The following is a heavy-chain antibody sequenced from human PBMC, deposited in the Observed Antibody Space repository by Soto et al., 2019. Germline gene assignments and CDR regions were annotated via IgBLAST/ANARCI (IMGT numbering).Heavy chain of an antibody. CDR1: GYTFTSYA. V-gene: IGHV1-3*01. CDR3: ARGEDIVASYYYFGMDV. CDR2: INAGNGNT. J-gene: IGHJ6*02. D-gene: IGHD5-12*01. Sequence: QVQLVQSGAEVKKPGASVKVSCKASGYTFTSYAMHWVRQAPGQRLEWMGWINAGNGNTKYSQKFQGRVTITRDTSASTAYMELSSLRSEDTAVYYCARGEDIVASYYYFGMDVSGQGTTVTVSS.